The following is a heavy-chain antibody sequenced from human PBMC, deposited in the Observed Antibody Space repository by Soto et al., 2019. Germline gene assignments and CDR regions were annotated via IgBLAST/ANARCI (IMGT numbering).Heavy chain of an antibody. CDR1: GFSFTNYA. J-gene: IGHJ6*03. CDR2: ISGSGGAT. Sequence: GGSLRLSCAASGFSFTNYAMNWVRQAPGKGLEWVSAISGSGGATYYADSVRGRFTISRDNSKSTLYLQMNSLRAEDTAVYSCARPQEGARTYCYMDVWGKGTTVTVSS. CDR3: ARPQEGARTYCYMDV. V-gene: IGHV3-23*01.